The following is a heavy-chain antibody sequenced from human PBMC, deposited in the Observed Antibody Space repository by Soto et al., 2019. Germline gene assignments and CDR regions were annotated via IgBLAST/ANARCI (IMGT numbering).Heavy chain of an antibody. CDR2: ISGSGGST. J-gene: IGHJ6*02. CDR1: GFTFSSYA. V-gene: IGHV3-23*01. Sequence: GGSLRLSCAASGFTFSSYAMSWVRQAPGKGLEWVSAISGSGGSTYYADSVKGRFTISRDNSKNTLYLQMNSLRAEDTAVYYCAREYGDYGDYYYYGMDVWGQGTTVTVSS. CDR3: AREYGDYGDYYYYGMDV. D-gene: IGHD4-17*01.